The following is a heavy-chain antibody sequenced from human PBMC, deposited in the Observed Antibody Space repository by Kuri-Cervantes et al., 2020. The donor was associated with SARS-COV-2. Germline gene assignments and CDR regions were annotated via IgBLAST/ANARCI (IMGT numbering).Heavy chain of an antibody. CDR1: GFTFSSYA. V-gene: IGHV3-23*01. D-gene: IGHD1-26*01. CDR2: ISGSGGNT. CDR3: AKCGELLTSSYYYYGMDV. Sequence: GESLKISCAASGFTFSSYAMSWVRQAPGKGLEWVSAISGSGGNTYYADSVKGRFTISRDNSKNTLYLQMNSLRAEDTAVYYCAKCGELLTSSYYYYGMDVWGQGTTVTVSS. J-gene: IGHJ6*02.